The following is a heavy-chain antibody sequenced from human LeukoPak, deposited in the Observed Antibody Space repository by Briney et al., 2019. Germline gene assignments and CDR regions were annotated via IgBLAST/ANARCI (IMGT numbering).Heavy chain of an antibody. V-gene: IGHV4-59*01. CDR2: IYYSGST. CDR1: GGSISSYY. J-gene: IGHJ4*02. D-gene: IGHD3-10*01. Sequence: SETLSLTCTVSGGSISSYYWSWIRQPPGKGLEWIGYIYYSGSTNYNPSLKSRVTISVDTSKNQFSLKLSSVTAADTAVYYCARGILWFGELSNFDYWGQGTLVTVSS. CDR3: ARGILWFGELSNFDY.